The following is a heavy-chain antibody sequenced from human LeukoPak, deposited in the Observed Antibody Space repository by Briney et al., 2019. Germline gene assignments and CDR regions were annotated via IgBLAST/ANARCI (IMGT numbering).Heavy chain of an antibody. Sequence: GGSLRLSCAAPGFTFSSYWMSWVRQAPGKGLEWVANIKQDGSEKYYVDSVKGRFTISRDNAKNSLYLQMNSLRAEDTAVYYCAREGPEGFDPWGQGTLVTVSS. CDR2: IKQDGSEK. D-gene: IGHD1-14*01. V-gene: IGHV3-7*01. CDR3: AREGPEGFDP. CDR1: GFTFSSYW. J-gene: IGHJ5*02.